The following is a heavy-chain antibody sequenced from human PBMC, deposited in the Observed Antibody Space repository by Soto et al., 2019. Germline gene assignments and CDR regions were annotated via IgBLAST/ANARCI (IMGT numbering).Heavy chain of an antibody. V-gene: IGHV1-69*06. J-gene: IGHJ6*02. CDR1: GGTFSSYA. CDR2: IIPIFGTA. Sequence: SVKVSCKASGGTFSSYAISWVRQAPGQGLEWMGGIIPIFGTANYAQKFQGRVTITADKSTSTAYMELSSLRPEDTAVYYCASFRYSGSYLPSYYGMDVWGQGTTVTVSS. CDR3: ASFRYSGSYLPSYYGMDV. D-gene: IGHD1-26*01.